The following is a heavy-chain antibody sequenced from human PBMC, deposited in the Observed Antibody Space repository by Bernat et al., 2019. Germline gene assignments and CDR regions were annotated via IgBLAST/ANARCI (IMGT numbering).Heavy chain of an antibody. J-gene: IGHJ3*02. D-gene: IGHD6-19*01. CDR2: INSDGSST. CDR3: ARDGAGAALLMGAFDI. CDR1: GFTFSSYW. Sequence: EVQLVESGGGLVQPGGSLRLSCAASGFTFSSYWMHWVRRAAGKGLVWVSRINSDGSSTSYADAVKGRFTISRDNAKNTLFLQMNSLRAEDTAVYYCARDGAGAALLMGAFDIWGQGTMVTVSS. V-gene: IGHV3-74*01.